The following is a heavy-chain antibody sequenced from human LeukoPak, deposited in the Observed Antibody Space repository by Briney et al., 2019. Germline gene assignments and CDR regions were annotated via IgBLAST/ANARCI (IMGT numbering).Heavy chain of an antibody. Sequence: PGGSLRLSCAASGFTFSSYAMSWVRQAPGKGLEWVSAISGRGDGTFYSDSVKGRFTISRDNSKNTLYLQMNSLRAEDTALYFCTRDHYDNSGYANRGPDVFDVWGQGTMVTVSS. CDR2: ISGRGDGT. J-gene: IGHJ3*01. D-gene: IGHD3-22*01. V-gene: IGHV3-23*01. CDR1: GFTFSSYA. CDR3: TRDHYDNSGYANRGPDVFDV.